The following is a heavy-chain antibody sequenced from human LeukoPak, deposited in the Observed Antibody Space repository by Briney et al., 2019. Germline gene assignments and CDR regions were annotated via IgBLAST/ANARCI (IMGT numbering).Heavy chain of an antibody. J-gene: IGHJ4*02. CDR1: GYSISSGYY. CDR3: AREEGGFFDY. V-gene: IGHV4-38-2*02. D-gene: IGHD5-12*01. Sequence: SETLSLTCTVSGYSISSGYYWGWIRQPPGKGLEWIGSIYYSGSTYYNPSLKSRVTISVDTSKNQFSLKLSSVTAADTAVYYCAREEGGFFDYWGQGTLVTVSS. CDR2: IYYSGST.